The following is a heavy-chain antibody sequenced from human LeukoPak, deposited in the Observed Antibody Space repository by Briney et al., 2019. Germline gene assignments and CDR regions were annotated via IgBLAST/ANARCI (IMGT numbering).Heavy chain of an antibody. CDR3: AKSSFSSGWYEPYYFDY. V-gene: IGHV3-48*03. J-gene: IGHJ4*02. Sequence: GGSLRLSCAASGFTFSSYEIHWVRQAPGKGLEWVSYISSSGNARYYADSVKGRFTISRDNAKNSLYLQMNSLRAEDTAIYYCAKSSFSSGWYEPYYFDYWGQGTLITVSS. CDR1: GFTFSSYE. D-gene: IGHD6-19*01. CDR2: ISSSGNAR.